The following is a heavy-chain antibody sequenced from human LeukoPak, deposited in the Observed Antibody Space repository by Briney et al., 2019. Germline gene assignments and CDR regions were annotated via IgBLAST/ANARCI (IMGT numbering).Heavy chain of an antibody. Sequence: PSETLSLTCTVSGGSISNYFWTWMRQPAGKGREGMGGIYFTGSNNYNPSLKSRVAMSVDTSKKQVSLKLSSVTAADTAVYYCARVLTQTGTTDGYYYYYMDVWGKGTTVTVSS. CDR3: ARVLTQTGTTDGYYYYYMDV. D-gene: IGHD1-7*01. V-gene: IGHV4-4*07. CDR2: IYFTGSN. J-gene: IGHJ6*03. CDR1: GGSISNYF.